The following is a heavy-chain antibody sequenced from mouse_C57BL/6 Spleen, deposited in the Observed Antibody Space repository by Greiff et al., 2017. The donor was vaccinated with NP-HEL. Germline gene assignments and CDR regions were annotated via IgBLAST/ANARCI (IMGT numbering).Heavy chain of an antibody. Sequence: VQLQQSGAELVRPGASVTLSCTASGYTFTDYEMHWVKQTPVHGLEWIGAIDPETGGTAYNQKFKGKSILTADKSSSTAYLELRSLTSEYSAVYYCTRVGLVGSSFDYWGQGTLLTVSS. J-gene: IGHJ2*01. CDR2: IDPETGGT. D-gene: IGHD2-2*01. CDR1: GYTFTDYE. CDR3: TRVGLVGSSFDY. V-gene: IGHV1-15*01.